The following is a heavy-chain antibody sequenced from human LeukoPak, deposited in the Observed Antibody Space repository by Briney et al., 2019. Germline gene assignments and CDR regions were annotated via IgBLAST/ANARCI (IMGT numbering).Heavy chain of an antibody. D-gene: IGHD2-2*01. CDR3: ARDQGYCSSTSCGGYFDY. Sequence: GASVKVSCKASGYTFTSYYMHWVRQAPGQGLEWMGIINPSGGSTSYAQKFQGRVTMTRDTSTSTVYMELSSLGSEDTAVYYCARDQGYCSSTSCGGYFDYWGQGTLVTVSS. CDR1: GYTFTSYY. CDR2: INPSGGST. V-gene: IGHV1-46*01. J-gene: IGHJ4*02.